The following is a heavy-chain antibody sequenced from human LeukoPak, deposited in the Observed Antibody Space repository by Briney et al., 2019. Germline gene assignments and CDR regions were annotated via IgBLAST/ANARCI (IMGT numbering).Heavy chain of an antibody. Sequence: PWESLRLSCAASGFTFSSYGIHWVRQAPGKGLEWVAVIWYDGSYKYYADSVKGRFTISRDNSKNTLYLQMNTLRAEDTAVYYCARDVESIAVAGYFDYWGQGTLVTVSS. J-gene: IGHJ4*02. V-gene: IGHV3-33*01. CDR1: GFTFSSYG. CDR3: ARDVESIAVAGYFDY. D-gene: IGHD6-19*01. CDR2: IWYDGSYK.